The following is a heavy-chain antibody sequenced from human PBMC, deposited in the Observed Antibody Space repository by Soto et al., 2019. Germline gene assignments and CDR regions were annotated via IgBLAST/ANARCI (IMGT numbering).Heavy chain of an antibody. Sequence: ASVKVSFKASGYTFTMYGSSWVRQAPGQGLEWMGWISAYNGNTNYAQKLQGRVAMTTDTSTSTAYMELRSLRSDDTAVYYCARDPGRYCSSTRCPFDYWGQGTLVT. J-gene: IGHJ4*02. V-gene: IGHV1-18*01. CDR3: ARDPGRYCSSTRCPFDY. D-gene: IGHD2-2*01. CDR1: GYTFTMYG. CDR2: ISAYNGNT.